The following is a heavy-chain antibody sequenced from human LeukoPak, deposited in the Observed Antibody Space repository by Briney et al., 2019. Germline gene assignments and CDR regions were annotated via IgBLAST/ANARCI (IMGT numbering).Heavy chain of an antibody. J-gene: IGHJ4*02. CDR1: GYNFITYW. CDR2: IYPGDSDT. Sequence: GESLKISCKGSGYNFITYWIAWVRQMPGKGLEWMGNIYPGDSDTRYSPSFQGQVSISADKSNSTAYLQWSSLKASDTAMYYCARGTTGKVHLDYWGQGTLVTVSS. CDR3: ARGTTGKVHLDY. D-gene: IGHD1-1*01. V-gene: IGHV5-51*01.